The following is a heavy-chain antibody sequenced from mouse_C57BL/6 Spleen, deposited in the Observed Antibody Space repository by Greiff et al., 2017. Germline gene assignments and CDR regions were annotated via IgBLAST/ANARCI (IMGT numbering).Heavy chain of an antibody. CDR1: GYTFTSYW. V-gene: IGHV1-7*01. CDR3: ARNHDGYSFAY. Sequence: QVQLQQPGAELVKPGASVKMSCKASGYTFTSYWMHWVKQRPGQGLEWIGYINPSSGYTKYNQKFKDKATLTADKSSSTAYMQLSSLTYEDSAVYYCARNHDGYSFAYWGQGTLVTVSA. CDR2: INPSSGYT. J-gene: IGHJ3*01. D-gene: IGHD2-3*01.